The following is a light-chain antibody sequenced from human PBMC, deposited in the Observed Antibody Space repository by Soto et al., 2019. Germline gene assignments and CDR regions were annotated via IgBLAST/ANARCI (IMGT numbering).Light chain of an antibody. J-gene: IGKJ2*01. Sequence: EIVLTQSPGTLSLSPGERATLSCRASQSVSSSYLAWYQQKPGQAPRLLIYGASSRATGVPDRFSGSGSATDFTLTIIRLEPEDFAVYYCQLYFGSPPYTFGQGTKLEIK. CDR2: GAS. CDR3: QLYFGSPPYT. CDR1: QSVSSSY. V-gene: IGKV3-20*01.